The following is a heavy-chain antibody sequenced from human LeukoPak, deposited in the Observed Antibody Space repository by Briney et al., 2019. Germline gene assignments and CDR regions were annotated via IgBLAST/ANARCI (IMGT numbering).Heavy chain of an antibody. CDR1: GFTFSSYA. D-gene: IGHD3-3*01. CDR3: VRGSLASGVVVYYYYYLDV. V-gene: IGHV3-23*01. J-gene: IGHJ6*03. CDR2: ISGSGGST. Sequence: PGGSLRLSCAASGFTFSSYAMSWVRQAPGKGLEWVPAISGSGGSTYYADSVKGRFTISRDNSKNTLYLQMDSLRAEDTAVYYCVRGSLASGVVVYYYYYLDVWGKGTTVTVSS.